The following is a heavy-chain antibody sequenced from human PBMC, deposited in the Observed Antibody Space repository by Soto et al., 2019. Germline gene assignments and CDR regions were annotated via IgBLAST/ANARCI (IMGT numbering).Heavy chain of an antibody. J-gene: IGHJ4*02. V-gene: IGHV3-9*01. CDR1: GFMFDDYA. Sequence: EVQLVESGGGLVQPGRSLRLSCAASGFMFDDYAMHWVRQAPGKGLEWVSGISWNSGSIGYADSVKGRFTISRDNAKNSLYLKMNGLRAEDTALYYCAKDIRGGWSGEFRGSDYWGQGTLVTLPS. CDR2: ISWNSGSI. D-gene: IGHD3-10*01. CDR3: AKDIRGGWSGEFRGSDY.